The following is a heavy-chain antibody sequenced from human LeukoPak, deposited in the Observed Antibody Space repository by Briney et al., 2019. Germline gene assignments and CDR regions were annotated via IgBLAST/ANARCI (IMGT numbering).Heavy chain of an antibody. V-gene: IGHV3-30*18. Sequence: SGGSLRLSCEASGFTFSSYDMNWVRQAPGKGLEWVAVISYDGTKKYYADSVKGRFTISRDISKNTVYLQMSSLRAEDTAVYYCAKDRSRKGALPPNVYFDYWGQGTLVTVSS. J-gene: IGHJ4*02. CDR1: GFTFSSYD. CDR2: ISYDGTKK. D-gene: IGHD1-26*01. CDR3: AKDRSRKGALPPNVYFDY.